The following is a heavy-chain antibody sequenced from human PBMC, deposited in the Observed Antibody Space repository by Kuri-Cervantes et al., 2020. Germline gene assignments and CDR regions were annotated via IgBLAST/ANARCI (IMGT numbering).Heavy chain of an antibody. J-gene: IGHJ4*02. D-gene: IGHD3-22*01. Sequence: GGSLRLSCAASGFIFSSYSMNWVRQAPGKGLEWVSSISSSSSYIYYADSVKGRFTISRDNAKNSLYLQMNSLRAEDTAVYYCARKLTGDSSGYSHFDYWGQGTLVTVSS. V-gene: IGHV3-21*01. CDR1: GFIFSSYS. CDR2: ISSSSSYI. CDR3: ARKLTGDSSGYSHFDY.